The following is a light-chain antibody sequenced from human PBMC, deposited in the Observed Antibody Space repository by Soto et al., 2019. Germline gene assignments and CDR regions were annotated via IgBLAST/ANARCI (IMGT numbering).Light chain of an antibody. CDR1: SSDVGYYTF. CDR3: CSHAIGSTVL. V-gene: IGLV2-23*01. Sequence: QSALTQPASVSGSPGQSITISCTGTSSDVGYYTFVSWYQQHPSKAPRLMIYGDRDRASGVSNRFSGSKSGNTASLTISGLQPEDEADYYCCSHAIGSTVLCGGWTKVTVL. J-gene: IGLJ2*01. CDR2: GDR.